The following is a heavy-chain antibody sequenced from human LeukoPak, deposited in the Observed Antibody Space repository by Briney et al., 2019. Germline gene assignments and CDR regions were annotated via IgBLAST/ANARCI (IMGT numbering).Heavy chain of an antibody. CDR3: AEDLVCSGGSCYVGGFDY. CDR2: VSGSGGST. D-gene: IGHD2-15*01. Sequence: GGSLRLSCAASGFTFSSYAMSWVRRAPGKGLEWVSAVSGSGGSTYYADSVKGRFTISRDNSKNTLYLQMNSLRAEDTAVYYCAEDLVCSGGSCYVGGFDYWGQGTLVTVSS. V-gene: IGHV3-23*01. CDR1: GFTFSSYA. J-gene: IGHJ4*02.